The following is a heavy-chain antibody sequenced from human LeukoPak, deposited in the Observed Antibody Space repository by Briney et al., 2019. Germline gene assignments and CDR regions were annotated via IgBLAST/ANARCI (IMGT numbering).Heavy chain of an antibody. D-gene: IGHD4-23*01. CDR1: GVIISNQY. J-gene: IGHJ4*02. CDR2: IYSDGAT. V-gene: IGHV3-53*01. CDR3: ARSNYGGLDY. Sequence: GGSLRLSCAASGVIISNQYLSWDRQAPGKGLEWVSIIYSDGATYFADSMKGRFTLFRDSSKNMLYLQMNNLRAEDTAVYYCARSNYGGLDYWGQGTLVTVSS.